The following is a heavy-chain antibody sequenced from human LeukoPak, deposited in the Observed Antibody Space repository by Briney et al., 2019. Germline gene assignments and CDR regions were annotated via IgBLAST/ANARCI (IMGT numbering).Heavy chain of an antibody. CDR1: GFTFSSYA. CDR3: ARGPNYYDSSGYYWFDP. CDR2: ISGSGGST. D-gene: IGHD3-22*01. J-gene: IGHJ5*02. Sequence: GGSLRLSCAASGFTFSSYAMSWVRQAPGKGLEWVSAISGSGGSTYYADSVKGRFTISRDNSKNTLYLQMNSLRGEDTAVYYCARGPNYYDSSGYYWFDPWGQGTLVTVSS. V-gene: IGHV3-23*01.